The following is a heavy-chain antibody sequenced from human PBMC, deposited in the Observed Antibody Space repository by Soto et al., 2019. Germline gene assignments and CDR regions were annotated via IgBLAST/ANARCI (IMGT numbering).Heavy chain of an antibody. CDR2: INHSGST. Sequence: SETLSLTCAVYGGSFSGYYWSWIRQPPGKGLEWIGEINHSGSTNYNPSLKSRVTISVHTSKNQFSLKLSSVTAADTAVYYCASFPGDIVVVPPGHYGMDVWGQGTTVTVSS. J-gene: IGHJ6*02. CDR3: ASFPGDIVVVPPGHYGMDV. D-gene: IGHD2-2*01. V-gene: IGHV4-34*01. CDR1: GGSFSGYY.